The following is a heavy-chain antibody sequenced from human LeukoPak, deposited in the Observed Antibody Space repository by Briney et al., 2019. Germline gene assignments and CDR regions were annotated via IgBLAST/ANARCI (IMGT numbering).Heavy chain of an antibody. CDR3: ARPYYYDSSGNPGDY. V-gene: IGHV3-66*02. D-gene: IGHD3-22*01. CDR2: IYSGGST. CDR1: GFTLSSNY. Sequence: GGSLRLSCAASGFTLSSNYMSWVRQAPGKGLEWVSVIYSGGSTYYSDSLKGRFTISRDNSKNTLSLQMNSLRAEDTAVYYCARPYYYDSSGNPGDYWGQGTRVPVSS. J-gene: IGHJ4*02.